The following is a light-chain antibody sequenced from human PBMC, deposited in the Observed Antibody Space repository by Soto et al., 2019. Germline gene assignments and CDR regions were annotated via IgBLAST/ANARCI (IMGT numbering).Light chain of an antibody. CDR1: SSDVGGSNY. CDR3: SSYTSSNTPFYV. V-gene: IGLV2-14*01. CDR2: EVS. J-gene: IGLJ1*01. Sequence: QSALTQPASVSGSPGQSITISCTGNSSDVGGSNYVSWYQQRPGKAPKLMIYEVSNRPSGVSNRFSGSKSGNTASLTISGLQAEDEADYYCSSYTSSNTPFYVFGTGTKLTVL.